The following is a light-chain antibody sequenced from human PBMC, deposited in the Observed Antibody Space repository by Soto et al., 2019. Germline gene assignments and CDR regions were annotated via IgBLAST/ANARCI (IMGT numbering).Light chain of an antibody. CDR1: SADIGSHDY. CDR2: EVS. CDR3: NSYTTTSALV. V-gene: IGLV2-14*01. Sequence: QSVLAQPASVSGSPGQSITISCTGSSADIGSHDYVSWYQQHPGKVPKLIIYEVSKRPSGASDRFSGSKSGNAAYLSISGLQPEDEADYYCNSYTTTSALVFGTGNNVTV. J-gene: IGLJ1*01.